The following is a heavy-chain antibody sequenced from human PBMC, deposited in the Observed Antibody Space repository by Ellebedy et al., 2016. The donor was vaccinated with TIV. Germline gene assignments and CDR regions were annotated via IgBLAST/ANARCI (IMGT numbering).Heavy chain of an antibody. CDR3: ARGAFSNSFLFKYYYYGMDV. Sequence: AASVKVSCKASGYIFTNYDINWVRQATGQGPEWMGWMNPNNGNTGFAQKFQGRVTMTRKNSISTAYMELSSLRSEDTAVYYCARGAFSNSFLFKYYYYGMDVWGQGTAVTVSS. CDR2: MNPNNGNT. CDR1: GYIFTNYD. D-gene: IGHD3-3*02. J-gene: IGHJ6*02. V-gene: IGHV1-8*01.